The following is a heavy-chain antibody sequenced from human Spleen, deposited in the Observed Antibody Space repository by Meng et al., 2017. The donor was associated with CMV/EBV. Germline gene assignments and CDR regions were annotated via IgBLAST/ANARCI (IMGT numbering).Heavy chain of an antibody. CDR3: ARDWGGNGFDY. CDR2: IYYSGST. CDR1: VGSISSGGYY. D-gene: IGHD4-23*01. V-gene: IGHV4-31*03. J-gene: IGHJ4*02. Sequence: CTVSVGSISSGGYYWSWIRQHPGRGLEWIGYIYYSGSTYYNPSLKSRVTISVDTSKNQFSLKLSSVTAADTAVYYCARDWGGNGFDYWGQGTLVTVSS.